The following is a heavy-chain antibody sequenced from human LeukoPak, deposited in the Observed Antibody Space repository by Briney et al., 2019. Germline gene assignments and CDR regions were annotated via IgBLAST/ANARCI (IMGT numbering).Heavy chain of an antibody. CDR3: ARIPDYEFHWFDP. Sequence: PGESLQISCKGSGYSFTNYWIGWVRQMPGKGLEWMGIIYPGDSDTRYSPSFQGQVTISADKSISTAYLQWSSLKASDTAMYYCARIPDYEFHWFDPWGQGTLVTVSS. CDR1: GYSFTNYW. CDR2: IYPGDSDT. D-gene: IGHD4-17*01. V-gene: IGHV5-51*01. J-gene: IGHJ5*02.